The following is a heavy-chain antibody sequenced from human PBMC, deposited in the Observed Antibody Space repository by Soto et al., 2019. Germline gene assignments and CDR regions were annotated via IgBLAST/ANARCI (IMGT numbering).Heavy chain of an antibody. CDR1: GFSLSTTRVG. D-gene: IGHD6-19*01. V-gene: IGHV2-5*02. J-gene: IGHJ4*02. CDR2: IYWDDDK. Sequence: HITLKESGPTLVKPTQTLTLTCTFSGFSLSTTRVGVGWIRQPPGKALEWLALIYWDDDKRYSPSLKSRLTITKDTSKNQVVLTMTNMDPVDTATYYCAHSVVAGLGYYFDYWGQGTLVTVSS. CDR3: AHSVVAGLGYYFDY.